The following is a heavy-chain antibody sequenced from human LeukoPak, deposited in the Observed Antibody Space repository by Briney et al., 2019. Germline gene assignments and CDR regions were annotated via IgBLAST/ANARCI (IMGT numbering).Heavy chain of an antibody. J-gene: IGHJ4*02. D-gene: IGHD5-18*01. Sequence: SETLSLTCTVSGGSISSYYWSWIRQPPGKGLEWIGYIYYSGSTNYNPSLKSRVTTSVDTSKNQFSLKLSSVTAADTAVYYCASTRTTDTAMVKGFDYWGQGTLVTVSS. CDR1: GGSISSYY. CDR2: IYYSGST. V-gene: IGHV4-59*08. CDR3: ASTRTTDTAMVKGFDY.